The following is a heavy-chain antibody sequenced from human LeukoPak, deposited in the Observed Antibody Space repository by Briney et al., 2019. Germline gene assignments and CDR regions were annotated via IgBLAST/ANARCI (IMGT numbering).Heavy chain of an antibody. CDR2: IDYSGSP. J-gene: IGHJ3*02. CDR3: ARPLDCNYGGTAFDI. D-gene: IGHD4-23*01. CDR1: GGSVSNSNYC. Sequence: ASETLSLTCTVSGGSVSNSNYCWGWIRQPPGKQLEWIGSIDYSGSPLYNASLKSRVTISVDTSKNQFSLKLSSVTAADTAVYYCARPLDCNYGGTAFDIWGQGTMVTVSS. V-gene: IGHV4-39*01.